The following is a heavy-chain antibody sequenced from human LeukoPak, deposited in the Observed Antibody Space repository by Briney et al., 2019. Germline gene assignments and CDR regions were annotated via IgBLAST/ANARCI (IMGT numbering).Heavy chain of an antibody. D-gene: IGHD6-13*01. J-gene: IGHJ6*02. CDR1: GGSISSSSYY. CDR3: ARQLRYSRDPRRYGMDV. CDR2: IYYSGST. V-gene: IGHV4-39*01. Sequence: NASETLSLTCTVSGGSISSSSYYWGWIRQPPGKGLEWIGSIYYSGSTYYNPSLKSRVTISVDTSKNQFSLKLSSVTAADTAVYYCARQLRYSRDPRRYGMDVWGQGTTVTVSS.